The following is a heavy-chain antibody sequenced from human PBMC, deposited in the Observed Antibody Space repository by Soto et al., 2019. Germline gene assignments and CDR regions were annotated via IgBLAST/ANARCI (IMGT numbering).Heavy chain of an antibody. V-gene: IGHV1-69*13. J-gene: IGHJ4*02. CDR3: ARGVAVAGRLGY. CDR1: GGTFSSYA. D-gene: IGHD6-19*01. CDR2: IIPIFGTA. Sequence: SVKVSCKASGGTFSSYAISWVRQAPGQGLEWMGGIIPIFGTANYAQKFQGRVTITADESTSTAYMELSSLRSDDTAVYYCARGVAVAGRLGYWGQGTLVTVSS.